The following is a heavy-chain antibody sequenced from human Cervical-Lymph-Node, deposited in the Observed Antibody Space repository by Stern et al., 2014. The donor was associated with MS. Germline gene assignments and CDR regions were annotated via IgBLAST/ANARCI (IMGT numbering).Heavy chain of an antibody. J-gene: IGHJ4*02. Sequence: QVQLQESGPGLVRPSGALSLTCAVSGDSISNDNWWSWVRQPPGKGLEGMGEVYHTGSANYDPSLKSRVTISVDKSKNQFSLRLTSMTAADTAVYYCARDQGFQLMNSWGQGTLVIVSS. V-gene: IGHV4-4*02. D-gene: IGHD2-2*01. CDR3: ARDQGFQLMNS. CDR1: GDSISNDNW. CDR2: VYHTGSA.